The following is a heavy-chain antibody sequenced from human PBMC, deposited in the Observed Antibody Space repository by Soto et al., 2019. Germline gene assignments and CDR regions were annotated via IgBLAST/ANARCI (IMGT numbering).Heavy chain of an antibody. Sequence: ASVKVSCKASGYTFTSYGISWVRQAPGQGLEWMGWISAYNGNTNYAQKLQGRVTMTTDTSTSTPYMELRSLRSDDTAVYYCARGVYKDYYYYGMDVWGQGTTVTVSS. CDR3: ARGVYKDYYYYGMDV. CDR2: ISAYNGNT. CDR1: GYTFTSYG. D-gene: IGHD6-6*01. V-gene: IGHV1-18*04. J-gene: IGHJ6*02.